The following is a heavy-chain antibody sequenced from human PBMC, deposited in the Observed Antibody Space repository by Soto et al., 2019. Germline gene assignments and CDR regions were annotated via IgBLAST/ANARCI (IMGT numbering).Heavy chain of an antibody. CDR2: IYYSGST. D-gene: IGHD3-10*01. J-gene: IGHJ5*02. CDR1: GGSISSYY. V-gene: IGHV4-59*01. CDR3: AREGYATYYYGSGSYYANWFDP. Sequence: SETLSLTCTVSGGSISSYYWSWIRQPPGKGLEWIGYIYYSGSTNYNPSLKSRVTISVDTSKNQFSLKLSSVTAADTAVYYCAREGYATYYYGSGSYYANWFDPWGQGTLVTVSS.